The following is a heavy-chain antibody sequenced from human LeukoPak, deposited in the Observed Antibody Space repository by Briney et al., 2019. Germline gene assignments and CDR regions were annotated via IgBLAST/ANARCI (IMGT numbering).Heavy chain of an antibody. CDR1: GFTFCSYG. D-gene: IGHD1-14*01. Sequence: GGSLRLSCAASGFTFCSYGMHWVRQAPGKGLEWVAFIRYDGSNKYYADSVKGRFTISRYNSKNTLYLQRNSLRAEDTAVYYCAKDTTPPKAGFDPWGQGTLVTVSS. CDR3: AKDTTPPKAGFDP. J-gene: IGHJ5*02. CDR2: IRYDGSNK. V-gene: IGHV3-30*02.